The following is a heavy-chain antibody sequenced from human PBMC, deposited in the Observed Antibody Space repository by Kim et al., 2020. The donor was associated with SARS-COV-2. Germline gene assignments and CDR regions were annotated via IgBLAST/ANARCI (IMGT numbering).Heavy chain of an antibody. CDR1: GFTLSSYA. CDR2: IYSSGSST. CDR3: ARDSRGYIGVRLSFDF. V-gene: IGHV3-23*03. J-gene: IGHJ3*01. Sequence: GGSLRLSCAASGFTLSSYAMSWVRQAPGKGLEWVSVIYSSGSSTNYADSVKGRFTISRDSSKNTLYLQMNSLTAEDTALYYCARDSRGYIGVRLSFDFWG. D-gene: IGHD1-26*01.